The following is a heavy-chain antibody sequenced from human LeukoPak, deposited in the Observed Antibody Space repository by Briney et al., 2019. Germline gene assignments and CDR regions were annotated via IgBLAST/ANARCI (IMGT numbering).Heavy chain of an antibody. CDR2: ISSSGSTI. D-gene: IGHD6-13*01. J-gene: IGHJ6*02. CDR3: ARDSSSWYFGAYYYYGMDV. Sequence: NPGGSLRLSCAASGFTFSDYYMSWIRQAPGKGLEWVSYISSSGSTIYYADSVKGRFTISRDNAKNSLYLQMNSLRAEDTAVYYCARDSSSWYFGAYYYYGMDVGGRGTTVTVSS. CDR1: GFTFSDYY. V-gene: IGHV3-11*01.